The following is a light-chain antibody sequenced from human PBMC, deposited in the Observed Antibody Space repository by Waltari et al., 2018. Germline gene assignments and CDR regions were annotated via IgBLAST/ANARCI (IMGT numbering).Light chain of an antibody. CDR2: WAS. CDR1: QSVLYSSNNKNF. Sequence: DIVMTQSPDSLAVSLGERATINCKSSQSVLYSSNNKNFLAWYQQKPRQPPRLLIYWASTRESGVPDRFSGSGSGTNFTLTSNSLQAEDVAVYYCQQYYTILRTFGQGTKVEIK. CDR3: QQYYTILRT. V-gene: IGKV4-1*01. J-gene: IGKJ1*01.